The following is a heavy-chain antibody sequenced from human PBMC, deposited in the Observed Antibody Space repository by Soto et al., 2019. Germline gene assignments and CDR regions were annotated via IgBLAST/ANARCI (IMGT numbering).Heavy chain of an antibody. Sequence: ASVKVSCKASGYTFTSYGISWVRQAPGQGLEWMGWISAYNGNTNYAQKLQGRVTMTTDTSTSTAYMELRSLRSDDTAVYYCARAGYFSSNSCYRNWFDPCGQGTLVPVSS. J-gene: IGHJ5*02. CDR2: ISAYNGNT. CDR1: GYTFTSYG. D-gene: IGHD2-2*01. CDR3: ARAGYFSSNSCYRNWFDP. V-gene: IGHV1-18*01.